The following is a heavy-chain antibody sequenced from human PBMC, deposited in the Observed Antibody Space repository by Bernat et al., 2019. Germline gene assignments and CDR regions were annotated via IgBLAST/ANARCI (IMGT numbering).Heavy chain of an antibody. CDR3: ARLSHDYTTFDGPFDY. J-gene: IGHJ4*02. Sequence: QLQLQESGPGLVKPSETLSLTCTVSGGSISSSHYYWGWIRQPPGKGLEWVVSMYYTGSAYYNPSLRSRVTISVDTSKNQFSLKLTSVTAADTAVYYCARLSHDYTTFDGPFDYWGQGALVTVSS. D-gene: IGHD2/OR15-2a*01. CDR1: GGSISSSHYY. CDR2: MYYTGSA. V-gene: IGHV4-39*01.